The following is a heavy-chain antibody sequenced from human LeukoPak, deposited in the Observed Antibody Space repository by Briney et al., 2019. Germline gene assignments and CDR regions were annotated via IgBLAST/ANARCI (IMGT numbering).Heavy chain of an antibody. J-gene: IGHJ4*02. Sequence: SETLSLTCTVSGGSISSSSSYWGWIRQPPGKGLEWIGEVYHSGTTNYNPSLKSRVTLSVDTSKNQFSLKLASVTAADTAVYYCARGAYCTSINCYGFDYWGQGTQVTASS. CDR3: ARGAYCTSINCYGFDY. CDR2: VYHSGTT. V-gene: IGHV4-61*05. CDR1: GGSISSSSSY. D-gene: IGHD2-2*01.